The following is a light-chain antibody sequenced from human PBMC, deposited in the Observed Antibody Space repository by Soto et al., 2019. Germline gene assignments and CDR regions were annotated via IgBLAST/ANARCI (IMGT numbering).Light chain of an antibody. CDR3: HQYDSWT. V-gene: IGKV3-20*01. Sequence: EIVLTQSPGTLSLSPGERATLSCRASQSFNSIYLAWYQQKPGQAPRLLIYGASSRATGIPDRFSGSGSGTDFTITISRVEPEDFAVYFCHQYDSWTFGQGTKVDI. CDR2: GAS. J-gene: IGKJ1*01. CDR1: QSFNSIY.